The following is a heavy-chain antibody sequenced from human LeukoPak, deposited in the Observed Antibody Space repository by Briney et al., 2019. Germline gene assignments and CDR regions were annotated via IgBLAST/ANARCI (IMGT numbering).Heavy chain of an antibody. CDR3: TVFGDSNH. CDR2: IKEDGSEK. D-gene: IGHD4-17*01. J-gene: IGHJ5*02. Sequence: GGSLRLSCAASTFTFSNYWMSWVRQAPGKGLEWVANIKEDGSEKDYVDSVKGRFTISRDTSKNTLYLQISSLRVEDTAVYYCTVFGDSNHWGQGTLVTVSS. CDR1: TFTFSNYW. V-gene: IGHV3-7*03.